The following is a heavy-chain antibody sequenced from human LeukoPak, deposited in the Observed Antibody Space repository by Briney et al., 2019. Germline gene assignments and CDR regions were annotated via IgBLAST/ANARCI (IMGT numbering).Heavy chain of an antibody. CDR2: IKPDGSGK. Sequence: GGSLRLSCAASEFSISTYWMSWVRQAPGKGLEWVANIKPDGSGKYYVDSVTGRFTISRDNAKNSLYLQMDSLRAEDTAVYYCARDRAWNYFDYWGQGTLVTVSS. V-gene: IGHV3-7*01. D-gene: IGHD3-3*01. CDR1: EFSISTYW. J-gene: IGHJ4*02. CDR3: ARDRAWNYFDY.